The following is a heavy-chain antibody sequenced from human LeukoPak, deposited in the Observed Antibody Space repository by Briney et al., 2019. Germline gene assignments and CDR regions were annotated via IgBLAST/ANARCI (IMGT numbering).Heavy chain of an antibody. D-gene: IGHD6-13*01. J-gene: IGHJ3*02. CDR3: ARQLAAAGPSRAFDT. V-gene: IGHV5-51*01. Sequence: GESLKISCQGSGYSFTSYWIGWVRQMPGKGLEWMGIIYPGDSDTRYSPSFQGQVTISADKSITTAYLQWSSLKASDTAIYYCARQLAAAGPSRAFDTWGQGTMVTVSS. CDR1: GYSFTSYW. CDR2: IYPGDSDT.